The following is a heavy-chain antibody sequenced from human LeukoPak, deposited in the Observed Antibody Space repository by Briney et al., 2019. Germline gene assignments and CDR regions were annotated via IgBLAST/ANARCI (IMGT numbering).Heavy chain of an antibody. Sequence: ASVKVSCKASGYTFTSYAMHWVRQAPGQRLEWMGWINAGNGNTKYSQKFQGRVTITRVTSASTAYMELSSLRSEDTAVYYCARGGSGSYYMYYFDYWGQGTLVTVSS. CDR2: INAGNGNT. D-gene: IGHD3-10*01. CDR1: GYTFTSYA. CDR3: ARGGSGSYYMYYFDY. J-gene: IGHJ4*02. V-gene: IGHV1-3*01.